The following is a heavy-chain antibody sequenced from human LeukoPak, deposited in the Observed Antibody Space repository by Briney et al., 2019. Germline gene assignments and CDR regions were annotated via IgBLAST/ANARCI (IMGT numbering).Heavy chain of an antibody. CDR3: AGFPPGELDSSGQYYESIY. CDR1: GGSISSSNW. D-gene: IGHD3-22*01. Sequence: SETLSLTCAVSGGSISSSNWWRWVRRPPGKWLEWIGESYHSGSTNYNPSLKSRVTISVDKSKNQFSLKLSSVTAADTAVYYCAGFPPGELDSSGQYYESIYWGQGTRVTVSS. J-gene: IGHJ4*02. V-gene: IGHV4-4*02. CDR2: SYHSGST.